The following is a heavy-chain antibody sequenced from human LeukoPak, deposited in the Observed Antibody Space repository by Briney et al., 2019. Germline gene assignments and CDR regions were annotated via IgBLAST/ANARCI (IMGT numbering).Heavy chain of an antibody. D-gene: IGHD5-24*01. J-gene: IGHJ4*02. CDR2: ISGSGGST. V-gene: IGHV3-23*01. Sequence: GGSLRLSCAASGFTFSSYAMNWVRQAPGKGLEWVSTISGSGGSTYYADSVKGRFTISRDKSKNTVYLQMNSLRAEDTAVYYCAKERGYGYNHIDYWGQGTLVTVSS. CDR1: GFTFSSYA. CDR3: AKERGYGYNHIDY.